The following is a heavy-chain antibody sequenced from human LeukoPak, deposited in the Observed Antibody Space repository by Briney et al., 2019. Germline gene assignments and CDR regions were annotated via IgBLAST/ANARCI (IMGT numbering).Heavy chain of an antibody. CDR1: GFSDRSNY. D-gene: IGHD3-22*01. Sequence: GGSLRLSCAVSGFSDRSNYMSWVRQAPGKGLEWVSVIYSGGSTYYADSVKGRFTISRDNSKNTLYLQMNSLRAEDTAAYYCAREEYYFDTSGTNYFDYWGQGTLVTVSS. CDR3: AREEYYFDTSGTNYFDY. V-gene: IGHV3-66*01. J-gene: IGHJ4*02. CDR2: IYSGGST.